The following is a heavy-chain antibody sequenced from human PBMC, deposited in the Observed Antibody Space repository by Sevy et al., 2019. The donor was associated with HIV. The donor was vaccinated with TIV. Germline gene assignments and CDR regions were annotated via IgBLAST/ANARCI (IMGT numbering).Heavy chain of an antibody. D-gene: IGHD3-22*01. J-gene: IGHJ4*02. CDR3: ARDFADHPLPYDSRCGDY. V-gene: IGHV3-11*01. Sequence: GGSLRLSCAASGFTFSDYYMSWIRQAPGKGLEWISYITSSGSTIYYADSVKGRFTISRDNAKRSLYLQMNSLRAEDTAVYYCARDFADHPLPYDSRCGDYWGRGTLVTVSS. CDR1: GFTFSDYY. CDR2: ITSSGSTI.